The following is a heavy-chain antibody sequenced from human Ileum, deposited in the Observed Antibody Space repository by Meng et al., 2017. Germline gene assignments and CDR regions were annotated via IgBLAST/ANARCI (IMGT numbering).Heavy chain of an antibody. CDR2: IHYSGSR. Sequence: EVPGPGLVRPSETLSLTCNVSGGSVSSASYYWSWIRQPPGKGLEWIGLIHYSGSRNYNPSLKSRVTMSVDTSKNQVSLRLTSVTAADTAVYYCARFYGSGTFEVHDYWGQGTLVTVSS. J-gene: IGHJ4*02. CDR1: GGSVSSASYY. D-gene: IGHD3-10*01. CDR3: ARFYGSGTFEVHDY. V-gene: IGHV4-61*01.